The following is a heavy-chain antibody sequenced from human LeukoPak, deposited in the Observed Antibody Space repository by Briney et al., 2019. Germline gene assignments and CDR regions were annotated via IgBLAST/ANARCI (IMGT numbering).Heavy chain of an antibody. V-gene: IGHV3-72*01. D-gene: IGHD2-8*02. CDR2: SRSKANGYRT. J-gene: IGHJ4*02. CDR3: VRGFTGRIFDD. CDR1: GFTFSDYY. Sequence: GGSLRPSCAASGFTFSDYYMDWVRQAPGKGLEWVGRSRSKANGYRTDYAASVKGRFTISRDDSKNSVYLQMNSLKTEDTAVYFCVRGFTGRIFDDWGQGTLATVSS.